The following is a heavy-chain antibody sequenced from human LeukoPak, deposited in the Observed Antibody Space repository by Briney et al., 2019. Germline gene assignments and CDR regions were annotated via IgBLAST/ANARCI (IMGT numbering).Heavy chain of an antibody. CDR1: GGTFSSYA. CDR2: IIPIFGTA. Sequence: SVKVSCKASGGTFSSYAISWVRQAPGQGLEWMGGIIPIFGTANYAQKFQGRVTITADESTSTAYMELSSLGSEDTAVYYCARYLIAVADKYYYYYGMDVWGQGTTVTVSS. D-gene: IGHD6-19*01. CDR3: ARYLIAVADKYYYYYGMDV. J-gene: IGHJ6*02. V-gene: IGHV1-69*01.